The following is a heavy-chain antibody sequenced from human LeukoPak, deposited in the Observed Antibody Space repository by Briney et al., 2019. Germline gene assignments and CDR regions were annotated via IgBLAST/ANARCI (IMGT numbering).Heavy chain of an antibody. CDR2: IYSGGST. J-gene: IGHJ3*02. CDR3: ARDRGLTHSAFDI. CDR1: EFSVGSNY. Sequence: GGSLRLSCAASEFSVGSNYMTWVRQAPGKGLEWVSLIYSGGSTYYADSVKGRFTISRDNAKNTLYLQMNSLRAEDTAVYYCARDRGLTHSAFDIWGQGTMVTVSS. D-gene: IGHD3-9*01. V-gene: IGHV3-66*01.